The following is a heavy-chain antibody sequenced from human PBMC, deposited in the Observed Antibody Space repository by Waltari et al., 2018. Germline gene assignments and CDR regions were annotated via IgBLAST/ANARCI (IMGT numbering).Heavy chain of an antibody. CDR2: ISSSSSYI. CDR3: ARERGLGYFDY. CDR1: GFTFSSYS. Sequence: EVQLVASGGGLVKPGGSLGLSCAASGFTFSSYSLNWPRQVPGKGLEWVSSISSSSSYIYYADSVKGRFTISRDNAKNSLYLQMNSLRAEDTAVYYCARERGLGYFDYWGQGTLVTVSS. J-gene: IGHJ4*02. V-gene: IGHV3-21*01. D-gene: IGHD3-16*01.